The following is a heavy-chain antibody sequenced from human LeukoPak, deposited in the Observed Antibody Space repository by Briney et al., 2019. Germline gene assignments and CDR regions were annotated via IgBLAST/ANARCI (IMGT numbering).Heavy chain of an antibody. CDR1: GYTFIGYG. J-gene: IGHJ4*02. CDR2: IIPIFGTA. D-gene: IGHD2-21*01. Sequence: GASVKVSCKASGYTFIGYGISWVRQAPGQGLEWMGGIIPIFGTANYAQKFQGRVTITTDESTSTAYMELSSLRSEDTAVYYCAREDSVVVIGGGFDYWGQGTLVTVSS. V-gene: IGHV1-69*05. CDR3: AREDSVVVIGGGFDY.